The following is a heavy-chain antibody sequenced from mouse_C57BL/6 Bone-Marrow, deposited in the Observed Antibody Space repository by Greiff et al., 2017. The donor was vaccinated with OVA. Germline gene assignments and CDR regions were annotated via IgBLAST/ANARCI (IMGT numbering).Heavy chain of an antibody. CDR3: ARYDYDEYYAMDY. Sequence: QVQLQQPGAELVKPGASVKLSCKASGYTFTSYWITWVKQRPGQGLEWIGDIYPGSGSTNHNEKFKSKATLTVDTSSSTAYMQLSSLTSEDSAVYYCARYDYDEYYAMDYWGQGTSVTVSS. D-gene: IGHD2-4*01. J-gene: IGHJ4*01. V-gene: IGHV1-55*01. CDR1: GYTFTSYW. CDR2: IYPGSGST.